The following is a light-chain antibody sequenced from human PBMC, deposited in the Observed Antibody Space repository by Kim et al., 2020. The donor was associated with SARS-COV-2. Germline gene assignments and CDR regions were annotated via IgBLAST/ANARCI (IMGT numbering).Light chain of an antibody. Sequence: LAPGERPTLSCRASQSVASNHLAWFQQKPGQAPRLLIYGTSSRATGIPDRFSARESGTDFTLTISRLEPEDFAVYYCQQYDRSPYTFGQGTKLEI. CDR3: QQYDRSPYT. CDR1: QSVASNH. J-gene: IGKJ2*01. CDR2: GTS. V-gene: IGKV3-20*01.